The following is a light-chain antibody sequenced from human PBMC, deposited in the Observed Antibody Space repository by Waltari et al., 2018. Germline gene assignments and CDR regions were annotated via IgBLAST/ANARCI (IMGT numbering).Light chain of an antibody. J-gene: IGLJ3*02. V-gene: IGLV2-14*01. CDR1: SSDVAFYNY. Sequence: QSALTQPASVSGSPGQSITISCYGTSSDVAFYNYVSWYQQHPGKAPKLMIYDVSHRPSGVSDRFSGSKSGNTASLTISGLQAEDEADYYCNSYTGSSSWVFGGGTKVTV. CDR2: DVS. CDR3: NSYTGSSSWV.